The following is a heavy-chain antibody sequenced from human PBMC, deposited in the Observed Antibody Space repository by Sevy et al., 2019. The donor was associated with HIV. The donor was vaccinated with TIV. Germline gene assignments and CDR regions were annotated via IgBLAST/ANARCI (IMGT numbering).Heavy chain of an antibody. D-gene: IGHD3-10*01. J-gene: IGHJ4*02. V-gene: IGHV3-33*01. Sequence: GGSLRLSCAASGFTFSSYGMHWVRQAPDKGLEWVAVIWYDGTNKYYADSVKGRFTISRDNSKNTLYLQMSSLRAEDTAVYYCARDKLPPVMVTMVHGALSYFFDYWGQGTLVTVSS. CDR1: GFTFSSYG. CDR2: IWYDGTNK. CDR3: ARDKLPPVMVTMVHGALSYFFDY.